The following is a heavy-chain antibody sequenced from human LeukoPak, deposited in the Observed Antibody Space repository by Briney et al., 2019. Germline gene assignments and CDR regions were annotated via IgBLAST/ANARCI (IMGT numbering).Heavy chain of an antibody. D-gene: IGHD2-15*01. CDR3: ASVEKGYCSGGSCYPI. Sequence: SETLSLTCSVSGGSVSSYYWSWIRQSPGKGLEWIGYIYDRGSTNYNPSLKSRVTMSVDTSKKQFSLKLSSVTAADTAVYYCASVEKGYCSGGSCYPIWGQGTMVTVSS. CDR2: IYDRGST. V-gene: IGHV4-59*02. J-gene: IGHJ3*02. CDR1: GGSVSSYY.